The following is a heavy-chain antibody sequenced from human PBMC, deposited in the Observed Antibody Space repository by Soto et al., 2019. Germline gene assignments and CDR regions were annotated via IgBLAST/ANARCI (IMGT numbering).Heavy chain of an antibody. CDR3: ATYSSGWSYFDY. Sequence: PGESLKISCKGSGYSFTNYWIAWVRQMPGKGLEWMGIVYPGDSNTRYSPSFQGQVTISAEKSITTAYLQWSSLKASDTAMYYCATYSSGWSYFDYWGQGTLVTVSS. CDR1: GYSFTNYW. V-gene: IGHV5-51*01. CDR2: VYPGDSNT. J-gene: IGHJ4*02. D-gene: IGHD6-19*01.